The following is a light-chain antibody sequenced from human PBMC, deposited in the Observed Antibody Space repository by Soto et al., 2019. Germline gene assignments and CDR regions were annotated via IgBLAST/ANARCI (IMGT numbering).Light chain of an antibody. Sequence: DIQMTQSPSTLSASVGDRVTITCRASQSIGTWVAWYQQKPGEAPKFLIYDVPTLDSGVPSRFSGSGSGTEFTLTISGLQPDDFATYYCQQYSSFSWMFGQGTKVDIK. CDR1: QSIGTW. J-gene: IGKJ1*01. V-gene: IGKV1-5*01. CDR2: DVP. CDR3: QQYSSFSWM.